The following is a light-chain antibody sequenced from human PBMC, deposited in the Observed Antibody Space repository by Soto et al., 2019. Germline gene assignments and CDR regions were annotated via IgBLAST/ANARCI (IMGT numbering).Light chain of an antibody. Sequence: DIQMTQSPSSLSASVGDRVTITCQASQDISNYLSWYQQKPGKAPKLLIYDAANLQTGVPSRFSGGGSGTHFALTSSSLHPEDIASYYCQHYHNLPFTFGPGNKVDVK. J-gene: IGKJ3*01. CDR2: DAA. CDR3: QHYHNLPFT. V-gene: IGKV1-33*01. CDR1: QDISNY.